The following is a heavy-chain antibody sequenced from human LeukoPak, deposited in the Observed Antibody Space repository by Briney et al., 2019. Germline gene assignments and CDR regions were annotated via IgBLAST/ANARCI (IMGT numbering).Heavy chain of an antibody. J-gene: IGHJ5*02. Sequence: SVKVSCKASGGTFSSYAISWVRQAPGQGLEWMGGIIPIFGTANYAQKFQGRVTITADESTSTAYMELSSLRSEDTAVYYCARLDNYYDSSGYHSPIYNWFDPWGQGTLVTVSS. CDR3: ARLDNYYDSSGYHSPIYNWFDP. CDR1: GGTFSSYA. V-gene: IGHV1-69*13. CDR2: IIPIFGTA. D-gene: IGHD3-22*01.